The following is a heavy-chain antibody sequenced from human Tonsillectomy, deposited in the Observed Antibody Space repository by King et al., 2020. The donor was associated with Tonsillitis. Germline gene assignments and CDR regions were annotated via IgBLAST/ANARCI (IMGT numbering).Heavy chain of an antibody. V-gene: IGHV4-34*01. D-gene: IGHD3-22*01. Sequence: VQLTQWGAGLLKPSETLSLTCAVYGGSFSGYYWSWIRQPPGKGLEWIGEINHSGSTNYNPSLKSQVTISVDTSKNQFSLKLSSVTAADTAVYYCARGWGNYYDDLDAFDIWGQGTMVTVSS. J-gene: IGHJ3*02. CDR2: INHSGST. CDR1: GGSFSGYY. CDR3: ARGWGNYYDDLDAFDI.